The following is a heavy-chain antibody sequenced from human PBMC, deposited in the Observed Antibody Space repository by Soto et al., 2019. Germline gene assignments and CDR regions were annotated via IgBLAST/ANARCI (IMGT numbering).Heavy chain of an antibody. Sequence: GGSLRLSCAASWFTFSTFAMSWVRQAPGKGLEWVSAISGSGDTTYYANSVKGRFTISRDNSKNTLYLQMNSLRAEDTAVYYCARDGYCSGGSCYSVPVFDYWGQGTLVTVSS. D-gene: IGHD2-15*01. V-gene: IGHV3-23*01. J-gene: IGHJ4*02. CDR2: ISGSGDTT. CDR3: ARDGYCSGGSCYSVPVFDY. CDR1: WFTFSTFA.